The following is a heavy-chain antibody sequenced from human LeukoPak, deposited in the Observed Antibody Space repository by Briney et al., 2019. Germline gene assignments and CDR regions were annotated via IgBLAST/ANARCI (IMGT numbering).Heavy chain of an antibody. CDR1: GFTFSSYG. CDR3: ARGRMGSTTWFDY. J-gene: IGHJ4*02. Sequence: GGSLRLSCAASGFTFSSYGMHWVRQAPVKGLEWVAVIWYDGSNKYYADSVKGRFTISRDNSKNTLYLQMNSLRAEDTAVYYRARGRMGSTTWFDYWGQGTLVTVSS. D-gene: IGHD1-26*01. CDR2: IWYDGSNK. V-gene: IGHV3-33*01.